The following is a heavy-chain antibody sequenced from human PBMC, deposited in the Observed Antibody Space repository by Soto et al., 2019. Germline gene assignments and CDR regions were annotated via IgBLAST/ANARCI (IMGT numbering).Heavy chain of an antibody. CDR1: GYSFTSYW. J-gene: IGHJ3*02. D-gene: IGHD3-3*01. V-gene: IGHV5-51*01. CDR3: ARPFALFLGWDAFDI. CDR2: IYPGDSDT. Sequence: LGESLKISCKGSGYSFTSYWIGWVRQMPGKGLEWMGIIYPGDSDTRYSPSFQGQVTISADKSISTAYLQWSSLKASDTAMYYCARPFALFLGWDAFDIWGQGTMVTVSS.